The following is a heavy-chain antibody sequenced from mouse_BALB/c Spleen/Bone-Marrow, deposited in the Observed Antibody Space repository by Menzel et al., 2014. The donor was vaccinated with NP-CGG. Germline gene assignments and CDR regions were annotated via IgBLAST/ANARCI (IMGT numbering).Heavy chain of an antibody. CDR3: ARGDDYVSWFAY. Sequence: VQLKESGGGLVRPGGSLKLSCAASGFTFSSYGMSWVRQTPDKRLEFVATINTNGGDTYYPDSVKGRFTISRDNAKNTLYLQMSSLKSEDTAMYYCARGDDYVSWFAYWGQGTLVTVSA. V-gene: IGHV5-6-3*01. J-gene: IGHJ3*01. D-gene: IGHD2-4*01. CDR2: INTNGGDT. CDR1: GFTFSSYG.